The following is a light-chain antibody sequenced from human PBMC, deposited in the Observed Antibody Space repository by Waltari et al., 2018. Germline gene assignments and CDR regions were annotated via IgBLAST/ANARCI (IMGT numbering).Light chain of an antibody. Sequence: QSALTPPASVSGSPGQSITISCTGTSSDVGRYKLVSRDQQHPGNGPKVMIYEVNKRPSGVSNRFSGSKSGNTASLTISGLQAEDEADYYCCSYAGVITVLCGGGTKVTVL. CDR2: EVN. J-gene: IGLJ2*01. CDR3: CSYAGVITVL. CDR1: SSDVGRYKL. V-gene: IGLV2-23*02.